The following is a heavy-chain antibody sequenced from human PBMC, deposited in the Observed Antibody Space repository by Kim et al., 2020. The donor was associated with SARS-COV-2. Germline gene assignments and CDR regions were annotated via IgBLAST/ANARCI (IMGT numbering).Heavy chain of an antibody. CDR1: GFTFSSYG. CDR2: IWYDGSNK. J-gene: IGHJ6*03. CDR3: ARDGRKKSIAARAYYYYMDV. D-gene: IGHD6-6*01. V-gene: IGHV3-33*01. Sequence: GGSLRLSCAASGFTFSSYGMHWVRQAPGKGLEWVAVIWYDGSNKYYADSVKGRFTISRDNSKNTLYLQMNSLRAEDTAVYYCARDGRKKSIAARAYYYYMDVWGKGTTVTVSS.